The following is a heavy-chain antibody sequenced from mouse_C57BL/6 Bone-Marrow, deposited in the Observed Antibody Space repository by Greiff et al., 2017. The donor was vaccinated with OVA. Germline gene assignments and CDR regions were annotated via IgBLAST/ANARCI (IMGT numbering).Heavy chain of an antibody. J-gene: IGHJ4*01. CDR3: AREGFDVYYADYYAMDY. V-gene: IGHV3-6*01. CDR1: GYSITSGYY. Sequence: EVKLMESGPGLVKPSQSLSLTCSVTGYSITSGYYWNWIRQFPGNKLEWMGYISYDGSNNYNPSLKNRISITRDTSKNQFFLKLNSVTTEDTATYYCAREGFDVYYADYYAMDYWGQGTSVTVSS. D-gene: IGHD2-3*01. CDR2: ISYDGSN.